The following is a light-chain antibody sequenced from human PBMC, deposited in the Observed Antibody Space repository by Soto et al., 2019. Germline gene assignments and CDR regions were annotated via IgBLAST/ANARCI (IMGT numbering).Light chain of an antibody. Sequence: EIVLTQSPGTLSLSPGERATLSCRASQSVSSSYLAWYQQKPGQAPRLLIYGASSRATGIPDRFSGSGSGTDFTLTISRLEPEDFAVYYCQQYGSSLTPWTFGQGPKVEIK. CDR2: GAS. CDR1: QSVSSSY. J-gene: IGKJ1*01. CDR3: QQYGSSLTPWT. V-gene: IGKV3-20*01.